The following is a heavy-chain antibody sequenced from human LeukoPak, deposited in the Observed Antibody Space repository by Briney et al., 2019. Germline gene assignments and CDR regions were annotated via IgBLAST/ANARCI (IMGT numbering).Heavy chain of an antibody. CDR3: TKEPDY. V-gene: IGHV3-23*01. CDR1: GFTFSSYA. J-gene: IGHJ4*02. CDR2: VSGSGGIT. Sequence: GGSLRLSCAAPGFTFSSYAMSWVRQAPGKGLEWVSAVSGSGGITYYADSVKGRFTISRDDSKNTVYLQMNSLRVEDTAIYYCTKEPDYWGQGTLVTVSS.